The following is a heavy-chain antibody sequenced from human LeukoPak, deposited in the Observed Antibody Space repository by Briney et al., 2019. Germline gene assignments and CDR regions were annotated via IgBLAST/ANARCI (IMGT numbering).Heavy chain of an antibody. J-gene: IGHJ5*02. CDR3: ARDYYGSGRARNNWFDP. CDR1: GFTFSSYA. D-gene: IGHD3-10*01. V-gene: IGHV3-30-3*01. Sequence: GGSLRLSCAASGFTFSSYAMHWVRQAPGKGLEWVAVISYDGSNKYYADSVKGRFTISRDNAKNSLYLQMNSLRAEDTAVYYCARDYYGSGRARNNWFDPWGQGTLVTVSS. CDR2: ISYDGSNK.